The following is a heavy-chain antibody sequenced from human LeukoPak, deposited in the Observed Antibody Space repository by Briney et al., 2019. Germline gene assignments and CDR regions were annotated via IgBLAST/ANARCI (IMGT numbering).Heavy chain of an antibody. D-gene: IGHD3-9*01. J-gene: IGHJ4*02. V-gene: IGHV3-7*03. CDR2: INQDGTEK. CDR1: GFTFTTYW. CDR3: ARGGWLVLRYFDY. Sequence: GGSLRLSCAASGFTFTTYWMTWVRQAPGKGLEWVANINQDGTEKYYVDSVKGRFTISRDNAKNSLNLQMNSLRVEDTAVYYCARGGWLVLRYFDYWGQGTLVTVSS.